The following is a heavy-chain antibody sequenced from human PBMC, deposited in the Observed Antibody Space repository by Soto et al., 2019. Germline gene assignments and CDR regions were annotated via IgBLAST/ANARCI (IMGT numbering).Heavy chain of an antibody. V-gene: IGHV4-38-2*01. CDR3: ARVLYYGSSGQQGGFYYGMDV. Sequence: SETLSLTCAVSGYSISSGYYWGWIRQPPGKGLEWTGSIYHSGSTYYNPSLKSRVTISVDTSKNQFSLKLSSVTAADTAVYYWARVLYYGSSGQQGGFYYGMDVWGQGTTVTVSS. J-gene: IGHJ6*02. CDR2: IYHSGST. CDR1: GYSISSGYY. D-gene: IGHD3-22*01.